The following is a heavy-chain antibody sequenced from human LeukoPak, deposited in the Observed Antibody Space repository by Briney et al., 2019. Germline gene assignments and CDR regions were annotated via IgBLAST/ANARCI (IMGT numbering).Heavy chain of an antibody. V-gene: IGHV4-4*02. CDR1: GGSISSSNW. Sequence: SETLSLTCAVSGGSISSSNWWSWVRQPPGKGLEWIGEIYHSGSTNYNPSLKSRVTISVDKSKNQFSLKLSSVTAADTAVYYCARGRYYESSGYFVYYFDYWGQGTLVTVSS. D-gene: IGHD3-22*01. CDR2: IYHSGST. CDR3: ARGRYYESSGYFVYYFDY. J-gene: IGHJ4*02.